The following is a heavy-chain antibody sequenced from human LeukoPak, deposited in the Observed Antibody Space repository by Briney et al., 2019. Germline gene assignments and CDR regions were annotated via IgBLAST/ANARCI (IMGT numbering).Heavy chain of an antibody. Sequence: GASGKVSCKASGYRFSDYFVHWERQAAGHGLEWMGWINPNNGGTKYAQKFYGRVTMTTVTSTTTAYMELNRLTSDDTAAYYCARELGFCSSSSCPLYYYWGQGTLVTVSS. CDR2: INPNNGGT. D-gene: IGHD2-2*01. V-gene: IGHV1-2*02. J-gene: IGHJ4*01. CDR3: ARELGFCSSSSCPLYYY. CDR1: GYRFSDYF.